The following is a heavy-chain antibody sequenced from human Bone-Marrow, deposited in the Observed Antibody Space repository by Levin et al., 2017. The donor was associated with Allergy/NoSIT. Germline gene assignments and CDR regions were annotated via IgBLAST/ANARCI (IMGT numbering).Heavy chain of an antibody. Sequence: SETLSLTCSVSGGSISSGNYYWNWIRQHPGKGLEWIGYIQYSGSTYYNPSLKSRVTMSLDTSKNHFSLKLSSVTAADMAVYYCAKGSGGSRGVFDYWGQGTLVTVSS. V-gene: IGHV4-31*03. CDR3: AKGSGGSRGVFDY. CDR2: IQYSGST. J-gene: IGHJ4*02. D-gene: IGHD2-15*01. CDR1: GGSISSGNYY.